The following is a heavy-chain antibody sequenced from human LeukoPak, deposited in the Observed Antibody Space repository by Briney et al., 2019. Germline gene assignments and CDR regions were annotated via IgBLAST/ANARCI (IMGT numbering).Heavy chain of an antibody. J-gene: IGHJ5*02. CDR1: GFTFSSYE. V-gene: IGHV3-48*03. CDR3: ARESGTTLYRGAFDP. CDR2: ISSSGRTM. D-gene: IGHD1-1*01. Sequence: GGSLRLSCAASGFTFSSYEMNWVRQAPGKGLEWVSYISSSGRTMYYADSVRGRFTISRDNAKNSLYLQMNSLRAEDTAVYYCARESGTTLYRGAFDPWGQGTLVTVSS.